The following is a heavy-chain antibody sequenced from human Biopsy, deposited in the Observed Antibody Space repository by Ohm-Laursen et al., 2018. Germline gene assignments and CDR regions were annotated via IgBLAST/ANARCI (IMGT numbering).Heavy chain of an antibody. D-gene: IGHD3-10*01. Sequence: SVKVSCKASGYMFYSYGVSWVRLAPGQGPEWMGWISGYNGNTNYPQSLQGRVTLTTDASSSTAYMELRGLRSDDTAVYYCARDRHHAAGSYAGMDVWGQGTTITVSS. CDR2: ISGYNGNT. V-gene: IGHV1-18*01. CDR3: ARDRHHAAGSYAGMDV. CDR1: GYMFYSYG. J-gene: IGHJ6*02.